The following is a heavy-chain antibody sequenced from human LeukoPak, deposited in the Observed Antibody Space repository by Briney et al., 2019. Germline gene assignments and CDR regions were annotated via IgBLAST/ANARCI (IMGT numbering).Heavy chain of an antibody. D-gene: IGHD3-22*01. CDR2: INPNSGGT. V-gene: IGHV1-2*02. J-gene: IGHJ4*02. Sequence: ASVKVSCKASGYTFTGYYMHWVRQAPGQGLEWMGWINPNSGGTNYAQKFQGRVTMTRDTSISTAYMELSRLRSDDTAVYYCARSGHYYDSSGYALIWGQGTLVTVSS. CDR1: GYTFTGYY. CDR3: ARSGHYYDSSGYALI.